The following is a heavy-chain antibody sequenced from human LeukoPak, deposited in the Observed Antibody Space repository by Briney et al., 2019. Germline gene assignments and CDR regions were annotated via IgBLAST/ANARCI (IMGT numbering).Heavy chain of an antibody. CDR3: AVLHYYAMDV. D-gene: IGHD2-8*01. CDR2: ISWNSGTK. CDR1: GFTFDDYA. Sequence: GGSLRLSCAASGFTFDDYAMHWVRQAPGKGLEWVSGISWNSGTKGYADSVKGRFTISRDNAKNSLYLQMNSLRGEDAALYYCAVLHYYAMDVWGQGTTVSVSS. V-gene: IGHV3-9*01. J-gene: IGHJ6*02.